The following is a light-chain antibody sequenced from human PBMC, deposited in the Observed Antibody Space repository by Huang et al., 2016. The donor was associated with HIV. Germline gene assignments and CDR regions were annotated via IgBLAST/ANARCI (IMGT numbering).Light chain of an antibody. CDR1: RSVSTN. Sequence: EIVMPQSPATLSVSPGQRVTLSCRANRSVSTNLAWYQQRHGQAPRLLIYGSSTRAPGSPARFSGSGSGTDFSLTISSLQSEDFALYYCHQYNNWLLSFGGGTRV. CDR2: GSS. V-gene: IGKV3-15*01. CDR3: HQYNNWLLS. J-gene: IGKJ4*01.